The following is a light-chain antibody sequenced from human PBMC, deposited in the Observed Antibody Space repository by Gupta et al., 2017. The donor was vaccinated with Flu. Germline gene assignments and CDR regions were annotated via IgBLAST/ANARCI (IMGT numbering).Light chain of an antibody. Sequence: DIPLTQSPSTLSASVGDRVTITCRASQSISSWLAWYQQKPGKVPKLLIYKPSSLESGVPSRFSGSGSGTEFTLTISSLKTDDFATYYCQQYNRDSWTFGQGTKVEI. CDR1: QSISSW. CDR2: KPS. J-gene: IGKJ1*01. V-gene: IGKV1-5*03. CDR3: QQYNRDSWT.